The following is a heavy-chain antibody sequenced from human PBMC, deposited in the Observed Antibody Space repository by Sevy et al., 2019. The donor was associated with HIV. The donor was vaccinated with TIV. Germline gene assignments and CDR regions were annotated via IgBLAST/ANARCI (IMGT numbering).Heavy chain of an antibody. Sequence: ASVKVSCKASGYSFTAYYMYWVRQAPGQGLEWMGWINPNSDDTNYAQKFQGRVTMTSDASINTAYMELSGLRFDDAAVYYCASGLTIFGVAPQKHWGQGTLVTVSS. CDR2: INPNSDDT. J-gene: IGHJ4*02. CDR3: ASGLTIFGVAPQKH. CDR1: GYSFTAYY. V-gene: IGHV1-2*02. D-gene: IGHD3-3*01.